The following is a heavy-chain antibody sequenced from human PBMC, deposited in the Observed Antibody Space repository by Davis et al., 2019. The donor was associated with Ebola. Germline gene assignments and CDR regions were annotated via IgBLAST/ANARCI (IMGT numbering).Heavy chain of an antibody. V-gene: IGHV3-7*01. CDR3: ARGPSTGNSFTY. D-gene: IGHD4-23*01. CDR1: GFTFSDYY. Sequence: GGSLRLSCAASGFTFSDYYMSWVRQAPGKGLEWVANIKQDGSEKYYVDSLKGRFTISRDNAKNLLSLQMNGLRAEDTAFYYCARGPSTGNSFTYWGQGTLVTVSS. CDR2: IKQDGSEK. J-gene: IGHJ4*02.